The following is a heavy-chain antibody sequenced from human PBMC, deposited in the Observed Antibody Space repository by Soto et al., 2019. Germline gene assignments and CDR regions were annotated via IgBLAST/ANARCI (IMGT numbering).Heavy chain of an antibody. J-gene: IGHJ6*02. CDR3: ARFSITGTTYYYYGMDV. V-gene: IGHV3-33*01. CDR1: GFTFSSYG. D-gene: IGHD1-20*01. Sequence: QVQLVESGGGVVQPGRSLRLSCAASGFTFSSYGMHWVRQAPGKGLEWVAVIWYDGSNKYYADSVKGRFTISRDNSKNTLYLQMNSLRAEDTAVYYCARFSITGTTYYYYGMDVWGQGTTVTVSS. CDR2: IWYDGSNK.